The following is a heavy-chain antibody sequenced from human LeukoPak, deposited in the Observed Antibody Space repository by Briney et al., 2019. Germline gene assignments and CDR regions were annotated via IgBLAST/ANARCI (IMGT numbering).Heavy chain of an antibody. CDR2: IYSSGST. J-gene: IGHJ4*02. CDR3: ARLPPYSSSAYYFDY. D-gene: IGHD6-6*01. Sequence: ASETLSLTCTVSGGSFSYYYWSWIRQPAGKRLEWIGRIYSSGSTNYNPSLKSRVTMSIDTSKNQFSLKLSSVTAADTAVYYCARLPPYSSSAYYFDYWGQGTLVTVSS. CDR1: GGSFSYYY. V-gene: IGHV4-4*07.